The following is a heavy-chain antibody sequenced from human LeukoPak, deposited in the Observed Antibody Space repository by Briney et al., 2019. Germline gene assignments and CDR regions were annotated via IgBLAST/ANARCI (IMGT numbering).Heavy chain of an antibody. CDR1: GYTFTGYY. J-gene: IGHJ4*02. CDR3: ARSKYSDYL. Sequence: ASVKVSCKASGYTFTGYYIHWVRQAPGQGLEWMGWINPNSGGTKYAQKFQGRVSMTRDMPINTTYMELNSLRFDDTAVYYCARSKYSDYLWGQGTLVTVSS. V-gene: IGHV1-2*02. D-gene: IGHD5-12*01. CDR2: INPNSGGT.